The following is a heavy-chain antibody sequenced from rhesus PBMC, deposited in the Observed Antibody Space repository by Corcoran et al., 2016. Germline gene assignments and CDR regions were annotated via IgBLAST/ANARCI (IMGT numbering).Heavy chain of an antibody. V-gene: IGHV4-160*01. CDR3: ARDTTVATGFEF. Sequence: QLQLQESGPGLVKPSETLSLTCSVSGCSTSGYCWCLLRPPPGKGPEWIGRIDSSCNPDYNPTLKSRVTSSRDTSKNQFSLKLSAVTAADTAVYYCARDTTVATGFEFWGQGALVTVSS. CDR2: IDSSCNP. CDR1: GCSTSGYC. D-gene: IGHD4-29*01. J-gene: IGHJ1*01.